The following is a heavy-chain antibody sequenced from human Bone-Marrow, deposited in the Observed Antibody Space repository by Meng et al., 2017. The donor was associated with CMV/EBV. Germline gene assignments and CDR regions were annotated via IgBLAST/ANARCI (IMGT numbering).Heavy chain of an antibody. D-gene: IGHD6-6*01. V-gene: IGHV1-46*01. J-gene: IGHJ4*02. CDR1: GYTFTSYY. CDR3: ARKRSEARLDY. CDR2: INPSGGST. Sequence: ASVKVSCKASGYTFTSYYMHWVRQAPGQGLEWMGIINPSGGSTSYAQKFQGGVTMTRDTSTSTVYMELSSLRSDDTAVYYCARKRSEARLDYWGQGTLVTVSS.